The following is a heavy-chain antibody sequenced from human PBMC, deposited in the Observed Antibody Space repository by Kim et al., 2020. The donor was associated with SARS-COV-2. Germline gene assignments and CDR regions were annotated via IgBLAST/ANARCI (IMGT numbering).Heavy chain of an antibody. CDR1: GYTFTGYY. V-gene: IGHV1-2*02. D-gene: IGHD1-26*01. CDR3: ARDRLLRHIRREYSGSYLNY. J-gene: IGHJ4*02. CDR2: INPNSGGT. Sequence: ASVKVSCKASGYTFTGYYMHWVRQAPGQGLEWMGWINPNSGGTNYAQKFQGRVTMTRDTSISTAYMELSRLRSDDTAVYYCARDRLLRHIRREYSGSYLNYWGQGTLVTVSS.